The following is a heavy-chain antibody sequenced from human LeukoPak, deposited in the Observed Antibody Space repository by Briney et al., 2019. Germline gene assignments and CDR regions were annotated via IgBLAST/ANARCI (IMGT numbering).Heavy chain of an antibody. CDR1: GFTFSSYS. CDR2: ISSSSSYI. Sequence: GGSLRLSCAASGFTFSSYSMNWVRQAPGKGLEWVSSISSSSSYIYYADSMKGRFTISRDNAKNSLYLQMNSLRAEDTAVYYCARDFKTTYYYDSSGYYYAYFDYWGQGTLVTVSS. D-gene: IGHD3-22*01. CDR3: ARDFKTTYYYDSSGYYYAYFDY. J-gene: IGHJ4*02. V-gene: IGHV3-21*01.